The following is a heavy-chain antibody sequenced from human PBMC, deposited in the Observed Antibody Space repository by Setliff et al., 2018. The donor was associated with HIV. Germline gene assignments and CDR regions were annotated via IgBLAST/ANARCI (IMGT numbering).Heavy chain of an antibody. V-gene: IGHV4-61*02. CDR3: ARHLAMGGIQLWFVDDYFDY. Sequence: SETLSLTCTVSGGSISSNNYYWGWIRQPAGKGLKWIGRIYTSGNTNYNPSLKSLKSRVTMSVDTSKNQFSLKLSSVTAADTAVYYCARHLAMGGIQLWFVDDYFDYWGQGTLVTV. CDR1: GGSISSNNYY. D-gene: IGHD5-18*01. CDR2: IYTSGNT. J-gene: IGHJ4*02.